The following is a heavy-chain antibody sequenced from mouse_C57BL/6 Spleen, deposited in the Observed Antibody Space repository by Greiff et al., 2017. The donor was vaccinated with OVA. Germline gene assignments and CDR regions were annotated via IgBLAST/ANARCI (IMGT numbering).Heavy chain of an antibody. D-gene: IGHD2-1*01. CDR2: IRLKSDNYAT. CDR1: GFTFSNYW. Sequence: EVKVEESGGGLVQPGGSMKLSCVASGFTFSNYWMNWVRQSPEKGLEWVAQIRLKSDNYATHYAESVKGRFTISRDDSKSSVYLQMNNLRAEDTGIYYCTGTGNYVDWYFDVWGTGTTVTVSS. V-gene: IGHV6-3*01. CDR3: TGTGNYVDWYFDV. J-gene: IGHJ1*03.